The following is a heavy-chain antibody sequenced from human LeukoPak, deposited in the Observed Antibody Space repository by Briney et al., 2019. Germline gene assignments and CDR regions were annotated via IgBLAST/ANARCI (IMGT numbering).Heavy chain of an antibody. CDR3: ARQIAARVFDY. V-gene: IGHV4-4*09. D-gene: IGHD6-6*01. J-gene: IGHJ4*02. Sequence: SETLSLTRTVSGGSISSYYWSWIRQPPGKGLEWIGYIYTSGSTNYNPSLKSRVTISVDTSKNQFSLKLSSVTAAGTAVYYCARQIAARVFDYWGQGTLVTVSS. CDR2: IYTSGST. CDR1: GGSISSYY.